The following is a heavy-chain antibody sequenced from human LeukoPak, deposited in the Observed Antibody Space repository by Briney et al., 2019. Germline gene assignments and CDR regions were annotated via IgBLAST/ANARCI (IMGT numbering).Heavy chain of an antibody. CDR2: ISSDGSNT. J-gene: IGHJ4*02. V-gene: IGHV3-30-3*01. D-gene: IGHD3-22*01. Sequence: PGGSLILFCAASGVTVSSSYMCWVRQAPRKGVEGVAVISSDGSNTYYADSVTGRFTISRDNSKNTLYLQMNSLTAEDTAVYSCASHYDTSGYHYFDFWGQGTLVTVSS. CDR3: ASHYDTSGYHYFDF. CDR1: GVTVSSSY.